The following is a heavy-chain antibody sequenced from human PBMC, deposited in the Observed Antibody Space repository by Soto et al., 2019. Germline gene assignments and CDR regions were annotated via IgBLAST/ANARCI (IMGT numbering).Heavy chain of an antibody. J-gene: IGHJ5*02. V-gene: IGHV1-69*01. Sequence: QVQLVQSGAEVKKPGSSVKVSCKASGGTFSSYAISWVRQAPGQELEWMGGIIPIFGTANYAQKFQGRATITADESTSTAYRGLSSVRSEATAVYYSARDADSSGSSFAPWGQGTLVTVSS. CDR1: GGTFSSYA. CDR3: ARDADSSGSSFAP. D-gene: IGHD3-10*01. CDR2: IIPIFGTA.